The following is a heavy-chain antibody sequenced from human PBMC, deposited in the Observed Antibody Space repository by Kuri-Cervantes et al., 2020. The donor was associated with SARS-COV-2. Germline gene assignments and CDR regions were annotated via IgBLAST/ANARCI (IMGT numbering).Heavy chain of an antibody. CDR3: ARPGGFLDV. J-gene: IGHJ6*04. CDR1: GGS. Sequence: ESLKISCVVYGGSWSWIRQPPGKGREWIGEINHSGSTNYNPSLKSRVTISVDTSKNQFSLKLSSVTAADTAVYYCARPGGFLDVWGKGTTVTVSS. D-gene: IGHD4-23*01. CDR2: INHSGST. V-gene: IGHV4-34*01.